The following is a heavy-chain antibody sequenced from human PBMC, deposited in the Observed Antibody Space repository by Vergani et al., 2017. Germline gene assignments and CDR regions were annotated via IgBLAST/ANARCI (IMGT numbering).Heavy chain of an antibody. V-gene: IGHV3-23*04. D-gene: IGHD3-22*01. CDR2: ISGSGGST. Sequence: EVQLVESGGGLVKPGGSLRLSCAASGFTFSSYAMSWVRQAPGKGLEWVSAISGSGGSTYYADSVKGRFTISRDNSKNTLYLQMNSLRAEDTAVYYCAKVGYYYDSSGYLGGDAFDYWGQGTLVTVSS. J-gene: IGHJ4*02. CDR1: GFTFSSYA. CDR3: AKVGYYYDSSGYLGGDAFDY.